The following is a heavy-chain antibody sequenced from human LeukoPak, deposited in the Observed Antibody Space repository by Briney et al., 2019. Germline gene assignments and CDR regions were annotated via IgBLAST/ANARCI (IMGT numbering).Heavy chain of an antibody. J-gene: IGHJ4*02. CDR1: GVSFSSYY. Sequence: PSETLSLTCTVSGVSFSSYYWSWIRQPPGKGLEWIGYIYYSGSTNYNPSFKSRVTISVDTSKNQFSLKLSSVTAVDTAVYYCAGHGYDSSGSFDYWGQGTLVTVSS. D-gene: IGHD3-22*01. CDR3: AGHGYDSSGSFDY. CDR2: IYYSGST. V-gene: IGHV4-59*01.